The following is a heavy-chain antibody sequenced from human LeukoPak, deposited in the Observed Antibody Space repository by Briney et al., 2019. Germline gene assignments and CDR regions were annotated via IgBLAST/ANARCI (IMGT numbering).Heavy chain of an antibody. Sequence: PSETLSLTCAVYGGSFSGYYWSWIRQPPGKGLEWIGEINHSGSTNYNPSLKSRVTISVDTSKNQLSLKLSSVTAADTAVYYCARGNLNYYDSSGYYYSFFDYWGQGTLVTVSS. J-gene: IGHJ4*02. V-gene: IGHV4-34*01. CDR3: ARGNLNYYDSSGYYYSFFDY. D-gene: IGHD3-22*01. CDR2: INHSGST. CDR1: GGSFSGYY.